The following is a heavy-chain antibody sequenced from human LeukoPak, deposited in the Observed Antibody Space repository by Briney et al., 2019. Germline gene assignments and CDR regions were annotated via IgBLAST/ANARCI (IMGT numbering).Heavy chain of an antibody. CDR1: GYTFTSYD. J-gene: IGHJ6*03. Sequence: GASVKVSCKASGYTFTSYDITWVRQATGQGLEWMGWMNPNSGNTGYAQKFQGRVTMTRNTSISTAYMELSSLRSEDTAVYYFARAGYYYYYMDVWGKGTTVTVSS. V-gene: IGHV1-8*01. CDR3: ARAGYYYYYMDV. CDR2: MNPNSGNT.